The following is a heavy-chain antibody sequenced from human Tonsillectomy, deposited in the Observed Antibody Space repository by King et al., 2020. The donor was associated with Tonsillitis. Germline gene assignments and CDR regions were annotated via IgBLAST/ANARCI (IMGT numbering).Heavy chain of an antibody. CDR1: GFTFSSYS. V-gene: IGHV3-48*01. CDR3: ARAPGTTPYADY. Sequence: VQLVESGGGLVQPGGSLRLSCAASGFTFSSYSMNWVRQAPGKGLEWGSYISSSSSTIYYADSVKGRFTISRDNAKNSLYLQMNSLRAEDTAVYYCARAPGTTPYADYWGQGTLVTVSS. D-gene: IGHD4-17*01. J-gene: IGHJ4*02. CDR2: ISSSSSTI.